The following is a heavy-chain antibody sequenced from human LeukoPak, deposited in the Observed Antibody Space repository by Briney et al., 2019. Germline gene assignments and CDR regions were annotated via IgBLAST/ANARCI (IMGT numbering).Heavy chain of an antibody. CDR2: IYSGGST. Sequence: GGSLRLSCAASGFTVSSKYMSWVRQAPGKGLEWVSVIYSGGSTYYADSVKGRFTISRDNSKNTLYLQMNSLKAEDTAVYYCATGDKYAPSSWGQGTLVTVSS. CDR3: ATGDKYAPSS. D-gene: IGHD2-2*01. CDR1: GFTVSSKY. J-gene: IGHJ5*02. V-gene: IGHV3-53*01.